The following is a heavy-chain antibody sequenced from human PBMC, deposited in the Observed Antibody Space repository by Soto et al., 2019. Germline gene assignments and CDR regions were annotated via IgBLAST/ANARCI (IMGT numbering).Heavy chain of an antibody. CDR1: GGTFSSCA. V-gene: IGHV1-69*13. CDR2: IIPIFDTA. CDR3: ARDLRGTGWYDY. D-gene: IGHD6-19*01. J-gene: IGHJ4*02. Sequence: SVKVCCKTSGGTFSSCAISWVRQAPGQGLEWMGGIIPIFDTANYAQKFQGRVTITADESTSTAYMELSSQRSEDTAVYYCARDLRGTGWYDYWGQGTLVTVSS.